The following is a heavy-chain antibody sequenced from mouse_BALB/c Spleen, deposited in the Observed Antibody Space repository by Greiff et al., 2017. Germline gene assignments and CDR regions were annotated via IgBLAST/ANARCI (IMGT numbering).Heavy chain of an antibody. Sequence: EVHLVESGGGLVKPGGSLKLSCAASGFTFSDYYMYWVRQTPEKRLEWVATISDGGSYTYYPDSVKGRFTISRDNAKNNLYLQMSSLKSEDTAMYYCAREDYGPCAYWGQGTLVTVSA. J-gene: IGHJ3*01. CDR2: ISDGGSYT. CDR3: AREDYGPCAY. V-gene: IGHV5-4*02. D-gene: IGHD1-2*01. CDR1: GFTFSDYY.